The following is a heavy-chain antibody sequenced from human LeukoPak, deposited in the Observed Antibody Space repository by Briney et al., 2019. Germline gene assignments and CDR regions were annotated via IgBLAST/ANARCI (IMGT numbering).Heavy chain of an antibody. CDR2: INHSGST. D-gene: IGHD3-10*01. V-gene: IGHV4-34*01. CDR3: ARVNYGSGRD. Sequence: PSETLSLTCAVYGGSFSGYYWSWIRQPPGKGLEWIGEINHSGSTNYNPSLKSRVTISVDTSKNQFSLKLSSVTAADTAVYYCARVNYGSGRDWGQGTLVTVSS. J-gene: IGHJ4*02. CDR1: GGSFSGYY.